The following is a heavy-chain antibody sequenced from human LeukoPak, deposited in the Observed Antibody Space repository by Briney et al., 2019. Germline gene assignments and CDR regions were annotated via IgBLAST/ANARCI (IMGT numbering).Heavy chain of an antibody. J-gene: IGHJ3*02. CDR1: GYTFTGYY. V-gene: IGHV1-2*02. D-gene: IGHD1-26*01. CDR2: INPNSGGT. CDR3: ASYGIVGASLGAFDI. Sequence: ASVKVSCKASGYTFTGYYMHWVRQAPGQGLEWMGWINPNSGGTNYAQKFQGRVTMTRDTSISTAYMELSRLRSDDTAVYYCASYGIVGASLGAFDIWGQGTMVTVSS.